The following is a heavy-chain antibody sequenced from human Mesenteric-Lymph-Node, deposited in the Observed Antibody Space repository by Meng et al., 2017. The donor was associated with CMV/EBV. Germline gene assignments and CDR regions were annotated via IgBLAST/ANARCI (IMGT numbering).Heavy chain of an antibody. CDR2: YCGSGDQT. CDR1: GFTFSRYE. J-gene: IGHJ6*02. Sequence: GESLKISCAASGFTFSRYEMNWVRQAPGKGLEWVSAYCGSGDQTYYVDSVRGRFTMSRDNSKTTVYMQMNSLRAEDTAVYYCAKNLGSNVAARLLSSYETNYYYGLDVWGQGTTVTVSS. D-gene: IGHD6-6*01. CDR3: AKNLGSNVAARLLSSYETNYYYGLDV. V-gene: IGHV3-23*01.